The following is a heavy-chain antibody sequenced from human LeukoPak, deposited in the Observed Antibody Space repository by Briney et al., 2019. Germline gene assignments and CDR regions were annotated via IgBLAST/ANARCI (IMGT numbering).Heavy chain of an antibody. D-gene: IGHD1-26*01. CDR2: ISAYNGNT. Sequence: ASVKVSCKASGYTFTSYGISWVRQAPGQGPEWMGWISAYNGNTNYAQKLQGRVTMTTDTSTSTAYMELRSLRSDDTAVYYCARDRFVGATSDFDYWGQGTLVTVSS. V-gene: IGHV1-18*01. CDR3: ARDRFVGATSDFDY. J-gene: IGHJ4*02. CDR1: GYTFTSYG.